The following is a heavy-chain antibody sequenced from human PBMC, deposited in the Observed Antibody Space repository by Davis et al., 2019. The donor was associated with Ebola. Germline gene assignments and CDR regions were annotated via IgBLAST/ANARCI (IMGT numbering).Heavy chain of an antibody. V-gene: IGHV1-46*01. CDR2: INPSGDSP. CDR3: ARDLNIVVQHSNFEWGMDV. Sequence: AASVKVSCKASGYTFTSYYMHWVRQAPGQGLEWMGLINPSGDSPSYAQKFQGRVTMTRDPSTSTVYMELSSLRSEDTAVYYCARDLNIVVQHSNFEWGMDVWGQGTTVTVSS. CDR1: GYTFTSYY. J-gene: IGHJ6*02. D-gene: IGHD2-21*01.